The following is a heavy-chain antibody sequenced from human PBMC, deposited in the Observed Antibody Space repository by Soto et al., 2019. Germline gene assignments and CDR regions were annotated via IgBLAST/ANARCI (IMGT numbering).Heavy chain of an antibody. Sequence: SQTLSLTSAGPVDRVSSTKIAWRSPRHSPWRGLEWLGRTYYRSKWYNEYAVSVRSRITINLDTSKNQFSLQLNSVTAEDTAVYYCARGRWSTFDYWGQGAQVTVSS. V-gene: IGHV6-1*01. CDR2: TYYRSKWYN. J-gene: IGHJ4*02. D-gene: IGHD2-15*01. CDR1: VDRVSSTKIA. CDR3: ARGRWSTFDY.